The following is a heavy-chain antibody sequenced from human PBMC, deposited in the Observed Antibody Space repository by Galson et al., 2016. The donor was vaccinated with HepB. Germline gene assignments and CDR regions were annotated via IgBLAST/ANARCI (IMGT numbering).Heavy chain of an antibody. D-gene: IGHD1-26*01. Sequence: SVKVSCKASGYPFKNYGLSWIRQAPGQGLEWMGWIYPYNGNTNYAQKLQGRVTLTTDTSTSPVYMELRSLRSDDTAIYYCAREWDVQVDHWGQGTLVTVSS. V-gene: IGHV1-18*01. J-gene: IGHJ4*02. CDR1: GYPFKNYG. CDR3: AREWDVQVDH. CDR2: IYPYNGNT.